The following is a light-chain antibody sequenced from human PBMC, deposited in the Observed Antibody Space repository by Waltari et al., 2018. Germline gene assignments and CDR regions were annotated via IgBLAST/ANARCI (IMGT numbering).Light chain of an antibody. CDR1: QSIISW. J-gene: IGKJ1*01. V-gene: IGKV1-5*03. CDR2: KAS. CDR3: QQYNTYWT. Sequence: DFQMTQSPSTLAASVGDRITITCRASQSIISWLAWYQQRPRKAPKLLIYKASTLKSGVPSRFSGSASGTEFTLTISSLQPDDFATYYCQQYNTYWTFGQGTRVEI.